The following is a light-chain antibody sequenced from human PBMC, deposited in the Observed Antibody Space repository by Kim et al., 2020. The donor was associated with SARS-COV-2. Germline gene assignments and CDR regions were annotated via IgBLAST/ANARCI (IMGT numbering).Light chain of an antibody. CDR2: AAS. CDR1: QSISTY. CDR3: QQSYSIPLT. V-gene: IGKV1-39*01. J-gene: IGKJ2*01. Sequence: DIQMTQSPSSLSASVGDRVTITCRASQSISTYLNWYQQKPGKAPKLLIYAASSLQSGVPSTFSGSGSGTDFTLTISSLQPEDFATYYCQQSYSIPLTFGQGTKLEI.